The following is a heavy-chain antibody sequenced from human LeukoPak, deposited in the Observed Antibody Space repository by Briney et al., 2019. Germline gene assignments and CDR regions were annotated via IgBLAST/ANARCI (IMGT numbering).Heavy chain of an antibody. V-gene: IGHV4-59*08. Sequence: SETLSLTCTVSGGSISSYYWSWIRQSPGKGLEWIGNIYYSGSTHYNPSLKSRVTISVDTSKNQFSLWLSSVTAADTAVYYCARLETYDSTLDYWGQGTLVTVSS. CDR2: IYYSGST. CDR3: ARLETYDSTLDY. D-gene: IGHD3-22*01. J-gene: IGHJ4*02. CDR1: GGSISSYY.